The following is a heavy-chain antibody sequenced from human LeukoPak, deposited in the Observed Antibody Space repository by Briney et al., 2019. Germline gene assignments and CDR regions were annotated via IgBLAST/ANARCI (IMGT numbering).Heavy chain of an antibody. V-gene: IGHV4-61*02. CDR1: GGSISSGSYY. J-gene: IGHJ6*03. Sequence: PSETLSLSCTVSGGSISSGSYYWSWIRQPAGKGLEWIGRIYTSGSTNYNPSLKSRVTISVDTSKNQFSLKLSSVTAADTAVYYCARDGIQLWHRQSYYYYYMDVWAKGPRSPSP. D-gene: IGHD5-18*01. CDR3: ARDGIQLWHRQSYYYYYMDV. CDR2: IYTSGST.